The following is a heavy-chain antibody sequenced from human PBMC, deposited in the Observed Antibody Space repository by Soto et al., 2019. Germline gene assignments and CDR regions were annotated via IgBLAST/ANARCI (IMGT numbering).Heavy chain of an antibody. D-gene: IGHD6-13*01. Sequence: LQESGPGLVKPSETLSLTCSVFGDSISSRSYYWAWIRRPPGMGLEWIASISYTGNTYSNPSPTSRAAISGDTSKNQFSLKLSFVTAADTAVYYCARFSWYDGDSITNYYMDFWGNGATVTVSS. CDR2: ISYTGNT. CDR3: ARFSWYDGDSITNYYMDF. J-gene: IGHJ6*03. V-gene: IGHV4-39*01. CDR1: GDSISSRSYY.